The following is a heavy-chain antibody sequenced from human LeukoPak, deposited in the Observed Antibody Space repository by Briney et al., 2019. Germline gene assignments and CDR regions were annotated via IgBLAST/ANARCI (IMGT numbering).Heavy chain of an antibody. D-gene: IGHD6-13*01. CDR3: VKIARAVPHY. CDR1: GFTFTTYW. Sequence: GGSLRLYCAASGFTFTTYWMAWVRQAPGRGLEWVANIKQDGSEKYYVDSVKGRFTISRDNANNSLSLQMNNLRAEDTAVYYCVKIARAVPHYWGQGTLVTVSS. J-gene: IGHJ4*02. CDR2: IKQDGSEK. V-gene: IGHV3-7*01.